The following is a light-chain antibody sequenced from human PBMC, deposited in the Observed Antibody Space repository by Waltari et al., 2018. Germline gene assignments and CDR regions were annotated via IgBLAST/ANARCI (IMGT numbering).Light chain of an antibody. CDR2: GAS. CDR1: QTVSSSY. Sequence: EVVLTQSPGTLSLSPGERATPSCRASQTVSSSYLAWYQQKLGQAPRLLIYGASTRATGIPDRVSGSGSGKDFPLTIPRLGPEDFAVYYCQQYGTSPPYTFGQGTKLEIK. J-gene: IGKJ2*01. CDR3: QQYGTSPPYT. V-gene: IGKV3-20*01.